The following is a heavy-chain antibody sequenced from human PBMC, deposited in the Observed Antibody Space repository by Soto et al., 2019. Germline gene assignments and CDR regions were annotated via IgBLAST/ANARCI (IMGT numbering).Heavy chain of an antibody. Sequence: QITLKESGPPLVKPTQTLTLTCTFSGFSLSTTAVGVGWVRQPPGRALEWLALIYWDDDKRYSPSLKSRLTITKDTSKNQVVLTMANMGPVETATYYCAHIAYAWVLGGFDYWGQGTLVTVSS. D-gene: IGHD3-16*01. CDR3: AHIAYAWVLGGFDY. V-gene: IGHV2-5*02. J-gene: IGHJ4*02. CDR2: IYWDDDK. CDR1: GFSLSTTAVG.